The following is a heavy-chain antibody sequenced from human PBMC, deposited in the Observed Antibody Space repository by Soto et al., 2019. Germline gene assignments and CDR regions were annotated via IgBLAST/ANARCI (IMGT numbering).Heavy chain of an antibody. D-gene: IGHD1-1*01. CDR2: IIPIFGTA. J-gene: IGHJ6*02. V-gene: IGHV1-69*13. Sequence: GASVKVSCKASGGTFSSYAISWVRQAPGQGLEWMGGIIPIFGTANYAQKFQGRVTITADESTSTAYMELSSLRSEDTAVYYCARASLPGMGVYYYYGMDVWGQGTTVTVSS. CDR3: ARASLPGMGVYYYYGMDV. CDR1: GGTFSSYA.